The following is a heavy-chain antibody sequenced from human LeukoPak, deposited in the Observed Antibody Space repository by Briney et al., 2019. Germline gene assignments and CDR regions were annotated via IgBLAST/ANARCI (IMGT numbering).Heavy chain of an antibody. Sequence: PSETLSLTCTVSGGSISSGDYYWSWIRQPPGKGLEWIGYIYYSGSTYYNPSLKRRVTISVDTSKNQFSLKLSSVTAADTAVYYCARGSTVTTSGMDVWGQGTTVTVSS. CDR3: ARGSTVTTSGMDV. J-gene: IGHJ6*02. CDR2: IYYSGST. CDR1: GGSISSGDYY. D-gene: IGHD4-11*01. V-gene: IGHV4-30-4*01.